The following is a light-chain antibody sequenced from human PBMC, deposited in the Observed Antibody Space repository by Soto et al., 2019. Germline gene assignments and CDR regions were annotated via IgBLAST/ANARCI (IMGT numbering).Light chain of an antibody. V-gene: IGKV1-5*03. CDR2: KAS. CDR1: QSLTSR. J-gene: IGKJ4*01. Sequence: TQSPGTLSLSPGERATLSCRASQSLTSRYLAWYRQKPGNAPKLLIYKASSLGSGVPSRFSGSGSGTEFTLTISSVQPDDFATYYCQQYKSYPLTFGGGTKVDIK. CDR3: QQYKSYPLT.